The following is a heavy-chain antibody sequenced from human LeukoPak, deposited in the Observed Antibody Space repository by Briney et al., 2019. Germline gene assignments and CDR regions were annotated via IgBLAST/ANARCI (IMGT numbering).Heavy chain of an antibody. J-gene: IGHJ4*02. D-gene: IGHD5-12*01. V-gene: IGHV1-46*01. CDR2: INPSGGST. CDR1: GYTFTSYC. Sequence: GSSVKVSCKASGYTFTSYCMHWVRQAPGQGLEWMGIINPSGGSTSYAQKFQGRVTMTRDTSTSTVYMELSSLRSEDTAVYYCARDVAYRGWFRANYFDYWGQGTLVTVSS. CDR3: ARDVAYRGWFRANYFDY.